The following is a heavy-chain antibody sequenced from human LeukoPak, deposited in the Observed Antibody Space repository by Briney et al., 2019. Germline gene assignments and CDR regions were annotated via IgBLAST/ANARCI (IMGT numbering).Heavy chain of an antibody. Sequence: GESLEISFQGSGXTFTTYWIGWGRQLPGKGRGWMGIIYPGDSDTRYSPSFQGQVTISADKSISTAYLQWSSLKASDTAMYYCARHVCSSTGCYSCDYWGQGTLVTVSS. J-gene: IGHJ4*02. CDR3: ARHVCSSTGCYSCDY. D-gene: IGHD2-2*01. V-gene: IGHV5-51*01. CDR1: GXTFTTYW. CDR2: IYPGDSDT.